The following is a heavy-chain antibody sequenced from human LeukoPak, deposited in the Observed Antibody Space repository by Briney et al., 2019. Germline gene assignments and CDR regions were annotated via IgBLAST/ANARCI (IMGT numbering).Heavy chain of an antibody. V-gene: IGHV4-59*08. CDR2: MHYSGST. D-gene: IGHD4-11*01. Sequence: PSETLSLTCTLSGGSISNYYWSWIRQPPGKGLEWIGYMHYSGSTKYNPSLKSRVTTSVDTSRNQFSLKLSSVTAADTAVYYCARHTYSNFVLDYCGQGTLVTVSS. CDR1: GGSISNYY. J-gene: IGHJ4*02. CDR3: ARHTYSNFVLDY.